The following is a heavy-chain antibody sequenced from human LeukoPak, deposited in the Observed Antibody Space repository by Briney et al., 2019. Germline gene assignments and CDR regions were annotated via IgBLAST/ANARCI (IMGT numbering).Heavy chain of an antibody. V-gene: IGHV3-66*01. CDR2: IYSDGST. CDR3: ARIVVVITTPEYFDY. CDR1: GFTVSSNY. D-gene: IGHD3-22*01. J-gene: IGHJ4*02. Sequence: GGSLRLSCAASGFTVSSNYMSWVRQAPGKGLEWVSVIYSDGSTYYADSLKGRFTISRDSSKNTLYLQMNSLRAEDTAVYYCARIVVVITTPEYFDYWGQGTLVTVSS.